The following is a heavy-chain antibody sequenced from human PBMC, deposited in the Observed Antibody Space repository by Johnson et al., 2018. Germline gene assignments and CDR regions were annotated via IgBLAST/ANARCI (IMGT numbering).Heavy chain of an antibody. D-gene: IGHD3-10*01. Sequence: HWVRQATGKGLEWVSAIGTAGDTYYPGSVKGRFTTSRDNSKNTLYLQMNSLRAEDTAVYYCAKDRRSGSSNFQHWGQGTLVTVSS. J-gene: IGHJ1*01. CDR3: AKDRRSGSSNFQH. CDR2: IGTAGDT. V-gene: IGHV3-13*01.